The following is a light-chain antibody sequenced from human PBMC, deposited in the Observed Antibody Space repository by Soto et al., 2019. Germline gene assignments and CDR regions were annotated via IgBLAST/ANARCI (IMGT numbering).Light chain of an antibody. J-gene: IGLJ1*01. CDR3: SSYTSSTSLDV. Sequence: QSALTQPASVSGSPGQSITISCTGTSRDVGGYNYVSWYQQHPGKAPKLMIYEVSNRPSGVSIRFSGSKSGNTASLTISGLQAEDEADYYCSSYTSSTSLDVFGTGTKVTVL. CDR1: SRDVGGYNY. V-gene: IGLV2-14*01. CDR2: EVS.